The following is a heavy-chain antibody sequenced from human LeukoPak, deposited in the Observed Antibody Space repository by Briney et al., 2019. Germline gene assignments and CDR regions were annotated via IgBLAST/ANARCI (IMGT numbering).Heavy chain of an antibody. Sequence: GGSLRLSCAASGFTFSSYAMHWVRQAPSKGLEWVAVISYDGSNKYYADSVKGRFTISRDNSKNTLYLQMNSLRAEDTAVYYCASGASYSSSKTEFDYWGQGTLVTVSS. CDR2: ISYDGSNK. CDR1: GFTFSSYA. CDR3: ASGASYSSSKTEFDY. D-gene: IGHD6-6*01. V-gene: IGHV3-30*04. J-gene: IGHJ4*02.